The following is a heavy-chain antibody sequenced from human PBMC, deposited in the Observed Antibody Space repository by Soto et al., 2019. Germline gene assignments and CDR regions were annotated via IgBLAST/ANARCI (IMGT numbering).Heavy chain of an antibody. CDR2: IIPIFGRA. D-gene: IGHD3-22*01. CDR3: ARAPRYYYDSSGYYPRASYYSYGMDV. J-gene: IGHJ6*04. Sequence: APVKVSCKASGATFSGYPISWVRQAPGQGLEWMGGIIPIFGRANDAQKFQDRVTITAYKSTSTAYMQLSSLISEDTAVYYCARAPRYYYDSSGYYPRASYYSYGMDVWGEGTTVTVSS. CDR1: GATFSGYP. V-gene: IGHV1-69*06.